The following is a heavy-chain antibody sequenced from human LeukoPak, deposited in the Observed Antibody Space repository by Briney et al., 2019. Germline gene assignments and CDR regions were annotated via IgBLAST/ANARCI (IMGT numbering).Heavy chain of an antibody. V-gene: IGHV4-61*01. CDR2: IYHSGST. CDR1: GDSVSSGSSY. CDR3: ARAAYSGSYHSDY. D-gene: IGHD1-26*01. Sequence: TSETLSLTCTVSGDSVSSGSSYWSWIRQPPGEGLQWLGYIYHSGSTNYNPSLKSRVTISVDTSKNQFSLKLSSVTAADTAVYYCARAAYSGSYHSDYWGQGTLVTVSS. J-gene: IGHJ4*02.